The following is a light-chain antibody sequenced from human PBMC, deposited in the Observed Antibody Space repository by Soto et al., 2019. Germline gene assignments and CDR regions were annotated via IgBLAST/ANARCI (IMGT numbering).Light chain of an antibody. Sequence: QLVLTQPPSASGTPGQRVTISCSGSNSNIGSNTVNWYQQFPGAAPKLLVYSSNLRPSGVPDRFSGSKSGTSASLAISGLQFGDESDYYCAAWVGSLNGVVFGGGTRSPS. J-gene: IGLJ3*02. V-gene: IGLV1-44*01. CDR3: AAWVGSLNGVV. CDR1: NSNIGSNT. CDR2: SSN.